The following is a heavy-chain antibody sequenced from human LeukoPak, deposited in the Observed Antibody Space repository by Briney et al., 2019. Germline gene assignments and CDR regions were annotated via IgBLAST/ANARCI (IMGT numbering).Heavy chain of an antibody. CDR3: AKDRIAVAGIFDY. Sequence: GGSLRLSCAASGFTFSSYGMHWVRQAPGKGLEWVAVISYDGSNKYYADSVKGRFTISRDNSKNTLYLQMNSLRAEATAVYYCAKDRIAVAGIFDYWGQGTLVTVSS. CDR1: GFTFSSYG. V-gene: IGHV3-30*18. J-gene: IGHJ4*02. D-gene: IGHD6-19*01. CDR2: ISYDGSNK.